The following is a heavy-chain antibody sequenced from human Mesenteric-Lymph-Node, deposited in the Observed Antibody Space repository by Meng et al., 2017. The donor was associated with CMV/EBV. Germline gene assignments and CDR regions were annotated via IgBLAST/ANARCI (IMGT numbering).Heavy chain of an antibody. V-gene: IGHV1-2*02. CDR2: INPNSGDT. J-gene: IGHJ5*02. D-gene: IGHD3-3*01. Sequence: ASVKVSCKASGYTFTAYHMHWVRQAPGQGLEWMGWINPNSGDTNYAQKFQGRVTMTRDTSISTAYMELSRLRSDDTAVYYCAKDWREFWSGLGRVDPWGQGILVTVSS. CDR1: GYTFTAYH. CDR3: AKDWREFWSGLGRVDP.